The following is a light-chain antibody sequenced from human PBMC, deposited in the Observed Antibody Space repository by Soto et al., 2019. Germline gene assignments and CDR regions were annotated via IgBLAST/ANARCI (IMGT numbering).Light chain of an antibody. J-gene: IGLJ2*01. CDR2: RNN. Sequence: QSVLTHPPSASGTPGQRVTISCSGSLSNIGSNFIYWYQQLPGSAPKLLINRNNERPSGVPDRFSGSKSGTSASLAISGLRSEDEADYHCAAWDDSLRGVVFGGGTQLTVL. CDR3: AAWDDSLRGVV. CDR1: LSNIGSNF. V-gene: IGLV1-47*01.